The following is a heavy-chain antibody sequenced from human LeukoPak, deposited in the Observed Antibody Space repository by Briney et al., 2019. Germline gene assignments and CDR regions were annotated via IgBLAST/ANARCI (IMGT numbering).Heavy chain of an antibody. CDR2: ISGSGGST. CDR3: AKAPAIGGSCYSCYFDY. V-gene: IGHV3-23*01. Sequence: GGSLRLSCAASGFTFSSYAMSWVRQAPGKGLEWVSTISGSGGSTYYADSVKGRFTISRDNSKNTLCLQMNSLRAEDTAIYYCAKAPAIGGSCYSCYFDYWGQGTLVPVSS. CDR1: GFTFSSYA. D-gene: IGHD2-15*01. J-gene: IGHJ4*02.